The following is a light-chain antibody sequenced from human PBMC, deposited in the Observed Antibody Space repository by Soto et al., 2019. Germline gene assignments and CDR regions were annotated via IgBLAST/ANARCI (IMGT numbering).Light chain of an antibody. V-gene: IGLV3-21*02. CDR3: PVFDGNTDDVI. CDR1: IGSKT. J-gene: IGLJ2*01. Sequence: SYELTQAPSVSVAPGQTARITCGDIGSKTVHWYQQKPGQAPVLVVYDDSDRPSGLPDRFSGSNSGNTATLTISTVEAGDEAAYFCPVFDGNTDDVIFGGGTKVTVL. CDR2: DDS.